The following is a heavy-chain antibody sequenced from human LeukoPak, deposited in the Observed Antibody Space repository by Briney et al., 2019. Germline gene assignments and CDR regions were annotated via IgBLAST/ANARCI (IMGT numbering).Heavy chain of an antibody. CDR2: INSDGSST. CDR3: ARGRGTIYMFDY. D-gene: IGHD2/OR15-2a*01. CDR1: GFTFNRYW. V-gene: IGHV3-74*01. Sequence: GGSLRLSCAASGFTFNRYWMHWVRQVPGKGLVWVSRINSDGSSTTYADSVKGQFTISRDNARNTLYLQMNSLRAEDTAVYYCARGRGTIYMFDYWGRGTVVTVSS. J-gene: IGHJ4*02.